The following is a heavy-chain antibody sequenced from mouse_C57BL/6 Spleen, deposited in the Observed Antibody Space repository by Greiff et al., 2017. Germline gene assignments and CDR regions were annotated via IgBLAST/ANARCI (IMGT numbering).Heavy chain of an antibody. V-gene: IGHV3-6*01. Sequence: ESGPGLVKPSQSLSLTCSVTGYSITSGYYWNWIRQFPGNKLEWMGYISYDGSNNYNPSLKNRISITRDTSKNQFFLKLNSVTTEDTATYYCARAYDRYYYAMDYWGQGTSVTVSS. D-gene: IGHD2-3*01. CDR1: GYSITSGYY. CDR3: ARAYDRYYYAMDY. J-gene: IGHJ4*01. CDR2: ISYDGSN.